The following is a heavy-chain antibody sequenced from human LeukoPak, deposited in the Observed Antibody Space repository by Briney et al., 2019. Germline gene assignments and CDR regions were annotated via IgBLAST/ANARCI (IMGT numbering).Heavy chain of an antibody. Sequence: GGSLRLSCATSGFSFTDYPMNWVRQATGKGLEWISNIRTTAEGAKYAYYADSVKGRVTISRDDGKNTLYLHMNSLRDDDTAVYYCATDQRYAFDYWGQGILVTVSS. CDR3: ATDQRYAFDY. V-gene: IGHV3-48*02. D-gene: IGHD3-9*01. CDR1: GFSFTDYP. J-gene: IGHJ4*02. CDR2: IRTTAEGAKYA.